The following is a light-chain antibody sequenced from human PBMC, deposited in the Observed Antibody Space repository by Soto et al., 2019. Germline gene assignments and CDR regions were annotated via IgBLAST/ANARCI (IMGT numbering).Light chain of an antibody. Sequence: DMQMTQSPSSVSASVGERVTITCRASQGISGWLAWYQQKPGKAPKLLIYAASTLQSGVPSRFSGSGSGTDFTLTISSLQPEDFATYYCQQASSFLFTFGPGTKVDIK. CDR3: QQASSFLFT. CDR2: AAS. CDR1: QGISGW. V-gene: IGKV1-12*02. J-gene: IGKJ3*01.